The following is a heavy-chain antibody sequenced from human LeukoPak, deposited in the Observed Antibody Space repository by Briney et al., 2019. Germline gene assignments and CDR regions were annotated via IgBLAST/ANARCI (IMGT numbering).Heavy chain of an antibody. Sequence: PSETLSLTCTVSGGSISSYYRSWIRQPAGKGLEWIGRIYTSGSTNYNPSLKSRVTMSVDTSKNQFSLNLRSVTAADTAVYYCARVQRTEEGGYSYYYIDVWGKGTTVTVSS. D-gene: IGHD1-26*01. CDR3: ARVQRTEEGGYSYYYIDV. V-gene: IGHV4-4*07. CDR2: IYTSGST. J-gene: IGHJ6*03. CDR1: GGSISSYY.